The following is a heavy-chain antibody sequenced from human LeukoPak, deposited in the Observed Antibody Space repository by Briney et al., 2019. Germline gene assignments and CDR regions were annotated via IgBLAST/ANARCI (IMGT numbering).Heavy chain of an antibody. Sequence: GGSLRLSCAASGFAFKNYAMTWVRQAPGKGLEWVSVIYSGGSTYYADSVKGRFTISRDNSKNTLYLQMNSLRAEDTAVYYCARGDYYDSSGYFDYWGQGTLVTVSS. V-gene: IGHV3-53*01. J-gene: IGHJ4*02. CDR1: GFAFKNYA. CDR2: IYSGGST. D-gene: IGHD3-22*01. CDR3: ARGDYYDSSGYFDY.